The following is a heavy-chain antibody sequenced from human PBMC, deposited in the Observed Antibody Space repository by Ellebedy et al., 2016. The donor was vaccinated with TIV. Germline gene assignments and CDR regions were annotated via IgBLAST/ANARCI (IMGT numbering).Heavy chain of an antibody. Sequence: MPSETLSLTCTVSGGSISSSTYYWGWIRQPPGKGPEWLGSIFHSGSTYYTPSLKSRVTISVDTSKNQFSLKLSSVTAADTAVYYCARLYDDGLGSYWYWGQGTLVTVSS. J-gene: IGHJ4*02. D-gene: IGHD3-10*01. CDR2: IFHSGST. V-gene: IGHV4-39*01. CDR3: ARLYDDGLGSYWY. CDR1: GGSISSSTYY.